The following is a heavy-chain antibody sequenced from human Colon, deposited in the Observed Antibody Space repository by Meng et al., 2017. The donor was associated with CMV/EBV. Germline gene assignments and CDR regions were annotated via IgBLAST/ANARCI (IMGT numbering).Heavy chain of an antibody. V-gene: IGHV1-2*02. CDR1: GYDFAAFY. CDR3: ARRPYCTNGVCYSSNDY. CDR2: VNPKSGDT. D-gene: IGHD2-8*01. J-gene: IGHJ4*02. Sequence: ASVKVSCKASGYDFAAFYLHWVRQATGQGLEWMGGVNPKSGDTHYAQKFQGRITMTRDTSLNTTYMELSSLRSDDTAIYFCARRPYCTNGVCYSSNDYWGQGTLVTVSS.